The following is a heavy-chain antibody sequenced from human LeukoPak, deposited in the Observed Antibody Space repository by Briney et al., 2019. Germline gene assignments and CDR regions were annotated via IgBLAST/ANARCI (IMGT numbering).Heavy chain of an antibody. CDR3: ARGLHGYYYYGMDV. V-gene: IGHV3-30*04. CDR1: GFTISSYA. D-gene: IGHD4-11*01. J-gene: IGHJ6*02. Sequence: GGSLRLSCAASGFTISSYAMHWVRQAPGKGLEWVAVISYDGSNKYYADSVKGRFTISRDNSKDTLYLQMNSLRAEDTAVYYCARGLHGYYYYGMDVWGQGTTVTVSS. CDR2: ISYDGSNK.